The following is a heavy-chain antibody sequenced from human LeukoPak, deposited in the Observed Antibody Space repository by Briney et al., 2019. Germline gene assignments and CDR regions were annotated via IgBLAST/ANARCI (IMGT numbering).Heavy chain of an antibody. V-gene: IGHV3-21*01. CDR2: ISSSSKYI. J-gene: IGHJ6*02. Sequence: GGSLRLSCAASGITLSGYSMNWVRQAPGKGLEWVSSISSSSKYIYYADSVKGRITISRDNAKNSLYLQMNSLRAEDTAVYYCARDLGSSSWWYYYGMDVWGQGTTVTVSS. D-gene: IGHD6-13*01. CDR1: GITLSGYS. CDR3: ARDLGSSSWWYYYGMDV.